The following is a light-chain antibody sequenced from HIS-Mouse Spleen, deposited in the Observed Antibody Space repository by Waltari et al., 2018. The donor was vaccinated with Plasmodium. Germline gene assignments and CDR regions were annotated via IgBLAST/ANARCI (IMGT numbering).Light chain of an antibody. CDR2: GAS. J-gene: IGKJ3*01. Sequence: EIVMTQSPATLSVSPGERATLSCRASQSVSSNLAWYQQKPGQAPSLLIYGASTRATGIPARFSGSGSGTEFTLTISSLQSEDFAVYYCQQYDNWSFTFGPGTKVDIQ. V-gene: IGKV3-15*01. CDR3: QQYDNWSFT. CDR1: QSVSSN.